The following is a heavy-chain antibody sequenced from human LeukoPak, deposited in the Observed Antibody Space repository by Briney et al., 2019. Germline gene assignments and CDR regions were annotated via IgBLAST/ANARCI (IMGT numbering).Heavy chain of an antibody. V-gene: IGHV3-11*04. Sequence: GGSLRLSCAASGFTFSDYYMSWIRQAPGKGLEWVSYISSSGSTIYYADSVKGRFTISRDNAKNSLYQQMNSLRAEDTAVYYCARDMGAYYYDSSGYYQLDYWGQGTLVTVSS. CDR2: ISSSGSTI. CDR1: GFTFSDYY. J-gene: IGHJ4*02. CDR3: ARDMGAYYYDSSGYYQLDY. D-gene: IGHD3-22*01.